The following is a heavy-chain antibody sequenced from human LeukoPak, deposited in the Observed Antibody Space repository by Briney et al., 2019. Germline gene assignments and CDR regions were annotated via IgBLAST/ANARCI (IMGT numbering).Heavy chain of an antibody. D-gene: IGHD3-9*01. V-gene: IGHV4-61*02. CDR3: ARHSGDYDILTGYTGTSKFDY. CDR1: GYSISSGYY. CDR2: IHTSGST. Sequence: SETLSLTCTVSGYSISSGYYWSWIRQPAGKGLEWIGRIHTSGSTNYNPSLKSRVTISLDTSKNQFSLKLTSVTAADTAVYYCARHSGDYDILTGYTGTSKFDYWGQGTLVTVSS. J-gene: IGHJ4*02.